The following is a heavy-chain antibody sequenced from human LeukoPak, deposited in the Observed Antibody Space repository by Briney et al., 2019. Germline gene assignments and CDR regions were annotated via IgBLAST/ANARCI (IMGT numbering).Heavy chain of an antibody. CDR3: AKDEWPGGSGSMGPYYYYGMDV. CDR1: GFTFSSYA. J-gene: IGHJ6*02. V-gene: IGHV3-23*01. Sequence: GGSLRLSCAASGFTFSSYAMSWVRQAPGKGLEWVSAISGSGGSTYYADSVKGRFTISRDNSKNALYLQMNSLRAEDTAVYYCAKDEWPGGSGSMGPYYYYGMDVWGQGTTVTVSS. D-gene: IGHD3-10*01. CDR2: ISGSGGST.